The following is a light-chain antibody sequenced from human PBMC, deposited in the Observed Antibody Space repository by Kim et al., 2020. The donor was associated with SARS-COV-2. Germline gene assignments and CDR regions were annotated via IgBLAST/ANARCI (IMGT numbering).Light chain of an antibody. Sequence: PGKTARITWGGNDIGSKSVLWYQQKPGQAPVLVIFYDSDRPSGIPERFSASNSGNTATLTISRVEAGDEADFYCQVWDSSGDHPYVFGTGTKFTVL. V-gene: IGLV3-21*04. CDR2: YDS. CDR1: DIGSKS. CDR3: QVWDSSGDHPYV. J-gene: IGLJ1*01.